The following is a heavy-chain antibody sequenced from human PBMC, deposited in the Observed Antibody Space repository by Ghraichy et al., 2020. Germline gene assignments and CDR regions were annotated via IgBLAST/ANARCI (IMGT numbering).Heavy chain of an antibody. V-gene: IGHV1-69*13. CDR1: GGTFSSYA. D-gene: IGHD5-18*01. CDR2: IIPIFGTA. Sequence: SVKVSCKASGGTFSSYAISWVRQAPGQGLEWMGGIIPIFGTANYAQKFQGRVTITADESTSTAYMELSSLRSEDTAVYYCARGWAPGYTALSYYYYGMDVWGQGTTVTVSS. J-gene: IGHJ6*02. CDR3: ARGWAPGYTALSYYYYGMDV.